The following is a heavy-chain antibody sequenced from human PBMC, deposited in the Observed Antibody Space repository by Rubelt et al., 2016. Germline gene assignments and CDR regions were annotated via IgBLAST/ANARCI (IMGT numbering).Heavy chain of an antibody. CDR1: GFSFSTYA. V-gene: IGHV3-64*01. D-gene: IGHD1-26*01. CDR2: ISNDGSGT. Sequence: DVQLVQSGGGLVQPGGSLRLSCAASGFSFSTYAMHWVRQAPGKGLEYVSAISNDGSGTYYANSVKGRSIISRDNFDNMLYLQIGSLRAEDMAAYDWARYGNSCYDSWGQGTLVTVSS. CDR3: ARYGNSCYDS. J-gene: IGHJ5*01.